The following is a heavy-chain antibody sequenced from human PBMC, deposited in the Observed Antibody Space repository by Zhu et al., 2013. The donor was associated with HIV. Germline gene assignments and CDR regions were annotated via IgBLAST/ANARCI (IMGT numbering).Heavy chain of an antibody. CDR1: GFTFSSYS. J-gene: IGHJ4*02. CDR2: ISSSSSYI. V-gene: IGHV3-21*01. CDR3: ARDDHYYFDY. Sequence: EVQLVESGGGLVKPGGSLRLSCAASGFTFSSYSMNWVRQAPGKGLEWVSSISSSSSYIYYADSVKGRFTISRDNAKNRLHLQMNSLRAEDTAVYYCARDDHYYFDYWGQGTLVTVSS.